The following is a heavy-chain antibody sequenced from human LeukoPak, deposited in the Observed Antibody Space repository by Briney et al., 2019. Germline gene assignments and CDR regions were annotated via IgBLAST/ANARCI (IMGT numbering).Heavy chain of an antibody. V-gene: IGHV1-18*01. CDR3: ARVPRVAGSRSYYYYGMDV. J-gene: IGHJ6*02. CDR1: GYTFISYG. CDR2: ISAYNGNT. D-gene: IGHD6-19*01. Sequence: GASVKVSCKASGYTFISYGITWVRQAPGQGLEWMGWISAYNGNTNYAQKVQGRVIMTTDTSPSTAYMELRGLRSDDTAVYYCARVPRVAGSRSYYYYGMDVWGQGTTVTVSS.